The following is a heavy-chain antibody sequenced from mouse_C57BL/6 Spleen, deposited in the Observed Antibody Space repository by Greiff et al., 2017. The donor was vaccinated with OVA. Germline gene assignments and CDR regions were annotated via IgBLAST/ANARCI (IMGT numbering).Heavy chain of an antibody. V-gene: IGHV3-6*01. D-gene: IGHD1-1*01. CDR2: ISYDGSN. J-gene: IGHJ2*01. CDR1: GYSITSGYY. Sequence: EVKLVESGPGLVKPSQSLSLTCSVTGYSITSGYYWNWIRQFPGNKLEWMGYISYDGSNNYNPSLKNRISITRDTSKNQFFLKLNSVTTEDTATYYCARTSLTTGFDYWGQGTTLTVSS. CDR3: ARTSLTTGFDY.